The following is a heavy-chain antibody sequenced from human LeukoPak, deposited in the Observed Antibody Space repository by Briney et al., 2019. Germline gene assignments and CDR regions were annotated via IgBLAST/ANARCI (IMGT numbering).Heavy chain of an antibody. V-gene: IGHV4-34*01. CDR3: ARRVDY. J-gene: IGHJ4*02. CDR2: INHSGST. CDR1: GFTFSSYW. Sequence: GSLRLSCAASGFTFSSYWMHWVRQAPGKWLEWVGEINHSGSTNYNPSLKSRVTISIDTSKNQFFLKLTSVTAADTAVYYCARRVDYWGQGTLVTVSS.